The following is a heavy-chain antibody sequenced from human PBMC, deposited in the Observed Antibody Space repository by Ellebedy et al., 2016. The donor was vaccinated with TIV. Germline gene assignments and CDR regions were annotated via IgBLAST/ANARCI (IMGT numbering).Heavy chain of an antibody. CDR3: ARGAVGDCDY. CDR1: GDSVSSNSAA. Sequence: SETLSLTCAISGDSVSSNSAAWNWIRQSPSRGLEWLGRTYYRSKWNTDYAVSVNSRITINADTSKNQFSLQLNSVTPDDTAVYYCARGAVGDCDYWGQGILVTVSS. V-gene: IGHV6-1*01. J-gene: IGHJ4*02. D-gene: IGHD6-19*01. CDR2: TYYRSKWNT.